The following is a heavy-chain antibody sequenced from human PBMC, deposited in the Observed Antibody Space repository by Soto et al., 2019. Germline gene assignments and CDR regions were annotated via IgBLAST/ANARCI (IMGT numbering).Heavy chain of an antibody. D-gene: IGHD3-22*01. Sequence: GGSLRLSCAASGFTFSSYAMSWVRQAPGKGLEWVSAISGSGGSTYYADSVKGRFTISRDNSKNTLYLQMNSLKAEDTAVYYCAKVFTHMIVVGFFDYWGQGTLVTVSS. CDR1: GFTFSSYA. V-gene: IGHV3-23*01. CDR3: AKVFTHMIVVGFFDY. J-gene: IGHJ4*02. CDR2: ISGSGGST.